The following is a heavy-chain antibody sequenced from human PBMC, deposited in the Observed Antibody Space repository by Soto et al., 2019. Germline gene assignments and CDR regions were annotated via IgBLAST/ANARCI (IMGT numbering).Heavy chain of an antibody. J-gene: IGHJ4*02. D-gene: IGHD3-9*01. CDR1: GYTFTSYD. V-gene: IGHV1-8*01. CDR2: MNPNSGNT. CDR3: ATVAGDILTAYYLLRLDY. Sequence: ASVKVSCKASGYTFTSYDINWVRQATGQGLEWMGWMNPNSGNTGYAQKFQGRVTMTRNTSISTAYMELSSLRSEDTAVYYCATVAGDILTAYYLLRLDYWGQGTLVTVSS.